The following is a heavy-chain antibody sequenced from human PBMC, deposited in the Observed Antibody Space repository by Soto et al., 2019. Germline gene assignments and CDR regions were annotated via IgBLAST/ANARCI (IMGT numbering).Heavy chain of an antibody. CDR3: AHIVPFDYRGYNFEF. V-gene: IGHV2-5*02. J-gene: IGHJ4*02. CDR1: GFSLSTHTVG. Sequence: QITLKESGPTLVKPTQTLTLTCTFSGFSLSTHTVGVARIRQPPAKALEWLALIYWDEDKRYSPSLKSRLTITKDTSKSQVVLTMTNMDPVDTSTYYCAHIVPFDYRGYNFEFWGQGILVTVSS. D-gene: IGHD3-9*01. CDR2: IYWDEDK.